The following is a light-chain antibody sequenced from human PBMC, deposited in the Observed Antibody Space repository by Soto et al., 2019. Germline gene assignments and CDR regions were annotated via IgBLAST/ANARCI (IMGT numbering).Light chain of an antibody. CDR1: LSDVGGYNF. CDR3: TSFTSKSTYF. CDR2: QVS. V-gene: IGLV2-14*01. Sequence: QSVLTQPPSVCGSPGQPITISCTGTLSDVGGYNFVSWYQQHPGKAPKFIIYQVSHRPSGVSSRFSGSKSGNTASLTISGRRAEDEADYYCTSFTSKSTYFFGTGTTVT. J-gene: IGLJ1*01.